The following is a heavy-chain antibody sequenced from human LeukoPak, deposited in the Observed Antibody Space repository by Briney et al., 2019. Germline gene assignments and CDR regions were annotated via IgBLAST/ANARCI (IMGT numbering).Heavy chain of an antibody. CDR3: ARVTGYMIEDYFDY. Sequence: SETLSLTCAVSGGSISSYYWSWIRQPPGKGLEWIGYIYYSGSTNYNPSLKSRVTISVDTSKNQFSLRLSSVTAADTAVYYCARVTGYMIEDYFDYWGQGTLVTVSS. CDR2: IYYSGST. J-gene: IGHJ4*02. D-gene: IGHD3-22*01. CDR1: GGSISSYY. V-gene: IGHV4-59*01.